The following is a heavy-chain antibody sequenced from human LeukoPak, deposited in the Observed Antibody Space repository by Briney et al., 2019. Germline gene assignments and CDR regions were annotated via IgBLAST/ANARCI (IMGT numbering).Heavy chain of an antibody. D-gene: IGHD2-2*01. CDR2: IFYNGGS. CDR3: VRLTCSGSSCSGGGAFDV. V-gene: IGHV4-31*03. Sequence: SETLSLTCSVSGDSISSGGYLWTWMRQHPGKGLEWIGYIFYNGGSYYSPSLQSRLTISVDTSQKQFSLKMSSVTAADTAVYYCVRLTCSGSSCSGGGAFDVWGQGTVVTVYS. CDR1: GDSISSGGYL. J-gene: IGHJ3*01.